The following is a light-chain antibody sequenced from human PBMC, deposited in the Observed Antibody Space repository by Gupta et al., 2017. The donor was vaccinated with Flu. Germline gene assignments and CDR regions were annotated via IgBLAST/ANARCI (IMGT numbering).Light chain of an antibody. CDR2: EVS. V-gene: IGLV2-14*01. Sequence: QSALTQPASVSGSPGQSITISCSGTSSDVGGYNYVSWYQQHPGKAPKLMIYEVSNRPSGVSNRFSGSKSGNTASLNISGLQAEDEADYYCTSYKGSSTLYVFGTGTKVNVL. J-gene: IGLJ1*01. CDR3: TSYKGSSTLYV. CDR1: SSDVGGYNY.